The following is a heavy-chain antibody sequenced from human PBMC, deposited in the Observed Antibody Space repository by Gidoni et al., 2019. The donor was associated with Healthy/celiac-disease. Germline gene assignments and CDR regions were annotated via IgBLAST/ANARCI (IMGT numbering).Heavy chain of an antibody. CDR3: TSTMTTVTYRDY. J-gene: IGHJ4*02. D-gene: IGHD4-17*01. CDR1: AFTFGDYA. V-gene: IGHV3-49*04. Sequence: EVQLVESGGGLVQLERSRRLSCTASAFTFGDYAMSWVRQAPGKGLEWVGFIRNKAYGGTTEYAASVKGRFTISRDDSKSIAYLQMNSLKTEDTAVYYCTSTMTTVTYRDYWGQGTLVAVSS. CDR2: IRNKAYGGTT.